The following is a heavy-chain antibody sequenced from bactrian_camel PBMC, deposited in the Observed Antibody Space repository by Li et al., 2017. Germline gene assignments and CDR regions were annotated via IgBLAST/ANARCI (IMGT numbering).Heavy chain of an antibody. V-gene: IGHV3S1*01. CDR3: VKDAPQPLVGGACGTDNY. Sequence: HVQLVESGGGSVQPGGSLRLSCVVSGLTMSDAFMAWFRQRAGDEREAVAAISPASASTYYRDSVKGRFTISQDTAKNSVYLQTNSLKSEDTAVYYCVKDAPQPLVGGACGTDNYWGQGTQVTVS. CDR1: GLTMSDAF. J-gene: IGHJ4*01. CDR2: ISPASAST. D-gene: IGHD7*01.